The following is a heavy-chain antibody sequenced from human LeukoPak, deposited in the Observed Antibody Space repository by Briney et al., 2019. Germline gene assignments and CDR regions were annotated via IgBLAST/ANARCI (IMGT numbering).Heavy chain of an antibody. CDR3: ARGDTAMVKIDY. CDR2: ISDSGGST. J-gene: IGHJ4*02. Sequence: GGSLRLCCAASGFTFSSYVMNWVRPAPGKGLEWVSGISDSGGSTYYADSVKGRFTISRDNSKNTLYLQMNSLRAEDTAVYYCARGDTAMVKIDYWGQGTLVTVSS. D-gene: IGHD5-18*01. CDR1: GFTFSSYV. V-gene: IGHV3-23*01.